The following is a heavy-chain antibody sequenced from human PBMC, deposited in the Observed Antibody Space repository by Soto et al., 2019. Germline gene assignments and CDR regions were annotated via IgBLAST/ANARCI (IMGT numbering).Heavy chain of an antibody. D-gene: IGHD5-12*01. CDR1: GFTFSSYA. CDR3: ARDGAWWLHETH. V-gene: IGHV3-30-3*01. CDR2: ISYDGSNK. J-gene: IGHJ4*02. Sequence: QVQLVESGGGVVQPGRSLRLSCAASGFTFSSYAMHWVRQAPGQGLEWVAVISYDGSNKYYADSVKGRFTISRDNSKNTLYLQMNSLRAEDTAVYYCARDGAWWLHETHWGQGTLVTVSS.